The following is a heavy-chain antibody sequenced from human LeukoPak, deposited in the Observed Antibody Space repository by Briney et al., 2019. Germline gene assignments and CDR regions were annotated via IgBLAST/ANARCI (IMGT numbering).Heavy chain of an antibody. J-gene: IGHJ6*03. D-gene: IGHD2-2*01. CDR3: ARLCSSTSCYDNYMDV. Sequence: GGSLRLSCAASGFTFSSYSMNWVRQAPGKGLEWDSSISSSSSYIYYADSVKGRFTISRDNAKNSLYLQMNSLRAEDTAVYYCARLCSSTSCYDNYMDVWGKGTTVTVSS. CDR1: GFTFSSYS. CDR2: ISSSSSYI. V-gene: IGHV3-21*01.